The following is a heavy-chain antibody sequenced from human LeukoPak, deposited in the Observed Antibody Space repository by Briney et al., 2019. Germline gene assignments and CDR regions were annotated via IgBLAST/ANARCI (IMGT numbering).Heavy chain of an antibody. Sequence: GRSLRLSCAASGFALSTSTMHWVRQAPGKGPEWVSVISYDGSNKYYADSVKGRFTISRDNSKNTLYLQMNSLRAEDTAVYYCARSFSGSSRTDWFDYWGQGTLVTVSS. V-gene: IGHV3-30-3*01. CDR2: ISYDGSNK. J-gene: IGHJ4*02. CDR3: ARSFSGSSRTDWFDY. CDR1: GFALSTST. D-gene: IGHD6-6*01.